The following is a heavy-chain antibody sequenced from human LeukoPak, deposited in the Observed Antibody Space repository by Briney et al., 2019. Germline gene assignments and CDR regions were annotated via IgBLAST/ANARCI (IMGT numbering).Heavy chain of an antibody. CDR3: ARIGRGGYDYPYYFDY. V-gene: IGHV3-7*03. CDR2: IKQDGSEK. J-gene: IGHJ4*02. Sequence: QSGGSLRLCCAASGFTLSSYWMSWVRQATGKWLEWVANIKQDGSEKYYVDSVKCRFTISRENAKNSLYLQMNSLRAEDTAVYYCARIGRGGYDYPYYFDYWGQGTLVTVSS. CDR1: GFTLSSYW. D-gene: IGHD5-12*01.